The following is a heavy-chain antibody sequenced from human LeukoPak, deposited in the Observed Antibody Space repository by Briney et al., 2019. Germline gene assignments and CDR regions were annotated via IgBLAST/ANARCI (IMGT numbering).Heavy chain of an antibody. CDR3: ARLVHRYSSSANGY. CDR2: MSPNSGNT. V-gene: IGHV1-8*01. Sequence: ASVKVSCKASGYTFTSYDINWVRQATGQGLEWVEWMSPNSGNTGYAQKFQGRVTMTRNTSISTAYMELSSLRSEDTAVYYCARLVHRYSSSANGYWGQGTLVTVSS. CDR1: GYTFTSYD. J-gene: IGHJ4*02. D-gene: IGHD6-13*01.